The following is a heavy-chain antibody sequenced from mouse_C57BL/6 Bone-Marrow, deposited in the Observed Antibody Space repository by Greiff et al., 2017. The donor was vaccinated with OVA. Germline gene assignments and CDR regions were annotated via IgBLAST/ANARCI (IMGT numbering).Heavy chain of an antibody. CDR1: GYTFTSYW. CDR3: AREDYGYPGWFAY. CDR2: IDPSDSET. V-gene: IGHV1-52*01. J-gene: IGHJ3*01. D-gene: IGHD2-2*01. Sequence: QVQLQQPGAELVRPGSSVKLSCKASGYTFTSYWMHWVKQRPIQGLEWIGNIDPSDSETHYNQKFKDKATLTVDKSSSTAYMQLSSLTSEDSAVYYGAREDYGYPGWFAYWGQGTLVTVSA.